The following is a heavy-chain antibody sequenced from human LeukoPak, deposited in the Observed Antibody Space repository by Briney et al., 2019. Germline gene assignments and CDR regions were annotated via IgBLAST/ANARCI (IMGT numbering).Heavy chain of an antibody. V-gene: IGHV4-39*07. J-gene: IGHJ3*02. CDR3: ARVSRSGSYFGAFEI. CDR2: IYYSGST. D-gene: IGHD1-26*01. CDR1: GDSIRSSSYY. Sequence: SETLSLTCTVSGDSIRSSSYYWGWTRQPPGKGLEWIGNIYYSGSTYYDPSLTSRVTISVDTSKNQFSLKLSSVTAADTAVYYCARVSRSGSYFGAFEIWGQGTMVTVSS.